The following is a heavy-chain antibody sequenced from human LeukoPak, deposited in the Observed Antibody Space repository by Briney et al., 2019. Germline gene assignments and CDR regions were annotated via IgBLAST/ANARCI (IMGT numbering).Heavy chain of an antibody. V-gene: IGHV5-10-1*01. D-gene: IGHD6-13*01. CDR3: ARHGVAAAADFDY. CDR1: GYSFTSYW. CDR2: IDPSDSYT. J-gene: IGHJ4*02. Sequence: GEPLKISCKRSGYSFTSYWISGVRQIPGKGLEWMGRIDPSDSYTNYSPSFQGHVTISADKAISTAYLQWSSLKASDTAMYYCARHGVAAAADFDYWGQGTLVTVCS.